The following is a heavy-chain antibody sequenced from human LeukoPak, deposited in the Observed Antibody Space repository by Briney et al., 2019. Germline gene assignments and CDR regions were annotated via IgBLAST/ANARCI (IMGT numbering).Heavy chain of an antibody. V-gene: IGHV4-4*07. CDR3: ARDGLYSYGYSYFDY. D-gene: IGHD5-18*01. CDR2: VHTSGTT. CDR1: GVSISSYH. J-gene: IGHJ4*02. Sequence: SETLSLTCTVSGVSISSYHWSWIRQPAGKGLEWIGRVHTSGTTNYNPSPKSRVTMSVDTSKNQLSLMLTSVTAADTAVYYCARDGLYSYGYSYFDYWGQGTLVTVSS.